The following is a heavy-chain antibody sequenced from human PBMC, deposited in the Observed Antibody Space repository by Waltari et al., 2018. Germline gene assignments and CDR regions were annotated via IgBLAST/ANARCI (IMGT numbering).Heavy chain of an antibody. CDR2: IYSGGSI. V-gene: IGHV3-53*01. CDR3: AREAPGYFDL. Sequence: EVQLEESGGGLIQPGGSLRLSCAASGFNVSSNYMSWVRQAPGKGLEWVSVIYSGGSIYYADSVKGRFTISRGNSKNTVYLQMNSLRVEDTAVYYCAREAPGYFDLWGRGTLVTVSS. CDR1: GFNVSSNY. J-gene: IGHJ2*01.